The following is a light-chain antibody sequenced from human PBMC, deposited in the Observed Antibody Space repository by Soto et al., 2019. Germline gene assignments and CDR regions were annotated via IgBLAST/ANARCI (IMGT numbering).Light chain of an antibody. CDR3: EDYSSSSGLT. Sequence: DIQMTQSPSTLSASVGDRVTITCRASQSISSWLAWYQQKPGKAPKLLIYEASSLKSGVPSRFSGSGSATEFTLTSSSLQPDDFATYYCEDYSSSSGLTFGGGTKVDIK. J-gene: IGKJ4*01. V-gene: IGKV1-5*03. CDR1: QSISSW. CDR2: EAS.